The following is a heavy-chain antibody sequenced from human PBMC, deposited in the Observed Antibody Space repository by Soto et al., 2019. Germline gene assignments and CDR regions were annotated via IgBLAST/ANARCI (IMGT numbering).Heavy chain of an antibody. V-gene: IGHV4-4*02. CDR3: VRRLLEWLYAFDM. J-gene: IGHJ3*02. CDR2: INNSGSN. CDR1: SGSISSCNW. Sequence: AETLCLTCAASSGSISSCNWWSWLRQPQGKGLEWVGEINNSGSNYYNPSLKSRVTISVDKSKNQFSLKLSSVTAADTTVYYCVRRLLEWLYAFDMGGQGTMVTGSS. D-gene: IGHD3-3*01.